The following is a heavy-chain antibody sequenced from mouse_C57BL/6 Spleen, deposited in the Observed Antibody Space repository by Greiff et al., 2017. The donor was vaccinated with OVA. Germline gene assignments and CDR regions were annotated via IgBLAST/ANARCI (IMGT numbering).Heavy chain of an antibody. CDR3: ARVYYYGSMYFDV. CDR1: GYTFTDYN. D-gene: IGHD1-1*01. Sequence: VQLQQSGPELVKPGASVKMSCKASGYTFTDYNMHWVKQSHGKSLEWIGYINPNNGGTSYNQKFKGKATLTVNKSSSTAYMELRSLTSEDSAVYYCARVYYYGSMYFDVWGTGTTVTVSS. CDR2: INPNNGGT. V-gene: IGHV1-22*01. J-gene: IGHJ1*03.